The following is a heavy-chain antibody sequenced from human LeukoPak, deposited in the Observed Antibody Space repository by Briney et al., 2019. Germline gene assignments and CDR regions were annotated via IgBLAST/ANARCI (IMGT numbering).Heavy chain of an antibody. D-gene: IGHD6-19*01. CDR3: TTGPFIAVAGYDY. V-gene: IGHV3-15*01. J-gene: IGHJ4*02. CDR2: IKSKTDGGTT. CDR1: GFTFSNAW. Sequence: GGSLRLSCAASGFTFSNAWMSWVRQAPGKGLEWVGRIKSKTDGGTTDYAAPVKGRFTISRDDSKNTLYLQMNSLKTEDTAVYYCTTGPFIAVAGYDYWGQGTLVTVSS.